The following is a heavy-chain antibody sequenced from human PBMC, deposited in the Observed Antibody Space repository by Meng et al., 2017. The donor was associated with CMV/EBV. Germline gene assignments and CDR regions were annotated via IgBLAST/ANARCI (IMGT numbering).Heavy chain of an antibody. V-gene: IGHV4-39*07. CDR2: IYYSGST. CDR1: DGYIRRSSYY. D-gene: IGHD3-10*01. Sequence: HQAGPVPVNLSDTLSLPCPFADGYIRRSSYYWGRLRQPPGKGLEWIGSIYYSGSTYYNPSLKSRVTISVDTSKNQFSLKLSSVTAADTAVYYCAREGNYYGSGSYYAYWGQGTLVTVSS. CDR3: AREGNYYGSGSYYAY. J-gene: IGHJ4*02.